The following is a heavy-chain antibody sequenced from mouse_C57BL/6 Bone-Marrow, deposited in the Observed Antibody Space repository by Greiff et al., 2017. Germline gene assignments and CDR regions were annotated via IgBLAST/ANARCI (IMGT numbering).Heavy chain of an antibody. CDR2: ISSGGDYI. CDR3: TREGGDGYYAMDY. CDR1: GFTFSSYA. J-gene: IGHJ4*01. Sequence: EVKLVESGEGLVKPGGSLKLSCAASGFTFSSYAMSWVRQTPEKRLEWVAYISSGGDYIYYADTVKGRFNISRDNGRNSLYLQMNSLKSEDSAMYYCTREGGDGYYAMDYWGQGTSVTVSS. D-gene: IGHD2-3*01. V-gene: IGHV5-9-1*02.